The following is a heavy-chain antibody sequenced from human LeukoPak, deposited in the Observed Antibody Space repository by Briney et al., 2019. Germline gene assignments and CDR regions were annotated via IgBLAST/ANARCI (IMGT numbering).Heavy chain of an antibody. D-gene: IGHD5-18*01. CDR3: AKSSRRLDTSSFEY. J-gene: IGHJ4*02. CDR1: GFTFSSYG. Sequence: GGSLRLSCAASGFTFSSYGIHWVRQAPGKGLEWVTFIQYDGSNKYADSVKGRFTISRDNSKNVLYLQMNSLRAEDTALYYCAKSSRRLDTSSFEYWGQGTLVTVSS. CDR2: IQYDGSNK. V-gene: IGHV3-30*02.